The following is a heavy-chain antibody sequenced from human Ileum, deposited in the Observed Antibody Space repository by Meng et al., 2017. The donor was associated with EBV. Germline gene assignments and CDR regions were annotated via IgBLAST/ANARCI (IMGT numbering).Heavy chain of an antibody. D-gene: IGHD4-17*01. CDR1: CNSVSSGVYY. CDR3: ARLLSHHGDHGDVFDH. Sequence: VRGSLHGLSNPSVTLYLTCTVSCNSVSSGVYYWSLVRQPPGKVLEWIGYIHSSGATKYNPSLKSRATISIATSKNQFSLKLNSLTAADTAVYYCARLLSHHGDHGDVFDHWGPGTLVTVSS. J-gene: IGHJ4*02. CDR2: IHSSGAT. V-gene: IGHV4-61*08.